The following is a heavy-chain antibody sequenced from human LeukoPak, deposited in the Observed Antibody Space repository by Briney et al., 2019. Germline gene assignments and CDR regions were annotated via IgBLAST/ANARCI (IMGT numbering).Heavy chain of an antibody. J-gene: IGHJ6*02. D-gene: IGHD3-9*01. CDR2: IYYSGST. CDR3: ARPVLRYFDWLPNGMDV. V-gene: IGHV4-39*01. Sequence: SETLSLTCTVSGGSISSSRYYWGWIRQPPGKGLEWIGSIYYSGSTYYNPSLKSRVTISVDTSKNQFSLKLSSVTAADMAVYYCARPVLRYFDWLPNGMDVWGQGTTVTVSS. CDR1: GGSISSSRYY.